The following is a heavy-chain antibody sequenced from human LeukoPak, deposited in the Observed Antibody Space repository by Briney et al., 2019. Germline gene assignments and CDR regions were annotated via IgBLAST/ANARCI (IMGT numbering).Heavy chain of an antibody. CDR2: IYYSGST. Sequence: PSGTLSLTCTVSGGSISSYYWSWIRQPPGEGLEWIGYIYYSGSTNYNPSLKSRVTISVDTSKNHFSLKLSSVTAADTAVYYCVRGVRVTKGAFDIWGQGTMVTVSS. CDR3: VRGVRVTKGAFDI. V-gene: IGHV4-59*01. J-gene: IGHJ3*02. D-gene: IGHD3-10*02. CDR1: GGSISSYY.